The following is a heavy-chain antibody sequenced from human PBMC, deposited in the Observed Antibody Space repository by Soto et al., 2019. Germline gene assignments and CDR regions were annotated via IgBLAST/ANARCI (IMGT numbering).Heavy chain of an antibody. CDR3: ARRMIRGVIDYGLDV. CDR1: IGSISSGSYY. J-gene: IGHJ6*02. CDR2: ISYSGTT. V-gene: IGHV4-31*03. Sequence: SETLSLTCTVSIGSISSGSYYWSWIRQHPGKGLEWIGYISYSGTTYYNPSLKSRLTMSVDTSKNQFSLKLSSVTAADTAVYYCARRMIRGVIDYGLDVWGQGTTVT. D-gene: IGHD3-10*01.